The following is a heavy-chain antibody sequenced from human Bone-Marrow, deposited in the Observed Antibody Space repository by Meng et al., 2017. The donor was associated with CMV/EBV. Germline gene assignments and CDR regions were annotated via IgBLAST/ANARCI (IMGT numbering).Heavy chain of an antibody. CDR3: AHRHPISGYSSSWYSPWFDP. Sequence: SGPTLVKPTQTLTLTCTFSGFSLSTSGVGVGWIRQPPGKALEWLALIYWNDDKRYSPSLKSRLTITKDTSKNQVVLTMTNMDPVDTATYYCAHRHPISGYSSSWYSPWFDPWGQGPLVTVSS. CDR1: GFSLSTSGVG. J-gene: IGHJ5*02. V-gene: IGHV2-5*01. D-gene: IGHD6-13*01. CDR2: IYWNDDK.